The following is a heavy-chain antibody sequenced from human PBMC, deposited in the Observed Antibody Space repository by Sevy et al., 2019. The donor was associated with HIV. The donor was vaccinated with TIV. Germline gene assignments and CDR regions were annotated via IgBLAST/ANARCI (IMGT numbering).Heavy chain of an antibody. J-gene: IGHJ4*02. V-gene: IGHV3-23*01. CDR3: AREGCTKPHDY. Sequence: GGSLRLSCAASGFDFGIYSMSWVRQAPGKGLEWVSTLSFGCGKINYADSVKGRFTISRDNSKSSVYLQMNNMRVEDTAVYYCAREGCTKPHDYWGQGTLVTVSS. CDR1: GFDFGIYS. D-gene: IGHD2-8*01. CDR2: LSFGCGKI.